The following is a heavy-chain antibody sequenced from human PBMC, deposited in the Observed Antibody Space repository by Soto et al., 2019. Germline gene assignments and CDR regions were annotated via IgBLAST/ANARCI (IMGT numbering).Heavy chain of an antibody. J-gene: IGHJ3*02. CDR2: IIPILGIA. Sequence: QVQLVQSGAEVKKPGSSVKVSCKASGGTFSSYTISWVRQAPGQGLEWMGRIIPILGIANYAQKFQGRVTITADKSTSTAYMELSSLRSDDTAVYYCARGGYCSGGSCYDNAAFDIWGQGTMVTVSS. D-gene: IGHD2-15*01. CDR1: GGTFSSYT. CDR3: ARGGYCSGGSCYDNAAFDI. V-gene: IGHV1-69*02.